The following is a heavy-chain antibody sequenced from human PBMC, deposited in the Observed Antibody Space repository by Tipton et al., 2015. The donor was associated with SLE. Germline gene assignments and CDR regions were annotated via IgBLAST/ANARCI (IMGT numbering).Heavy chain of an antibody. CDR2: MYISGNT. CDR3: VTRHAFDI. Sequence: TLSLTCTVSGGSVSSGSYYWSWIRQPAGKGLEWIGYMYISGNTNYNPSLKSRVTMSIDTSKNHFSLRLTSVTAADTAVYYCVTRHAFDIWGQGTMVTVSS. V-gene: IGHV4-61*10. CDR1: GGSVSSGSYY. J-gene: IGHJ3*02.